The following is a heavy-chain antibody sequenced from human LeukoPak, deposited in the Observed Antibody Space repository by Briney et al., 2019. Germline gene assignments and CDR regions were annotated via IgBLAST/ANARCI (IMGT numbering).Heavy chain of an antibody. V-gene: IGHV4-34*01. Sequence: SETLSLTCAVYGGSFSGYYWSWIRQPPGKGLEWIGEINHSGSTNYNPSLKSRVTISVDTSKSQSSLKLSSVTAADTAVYYCARSMHYYGSGSYAWFDPWGQGTLVTVSS. CDR1: GGSFSGYY. J-gene: IGHJ5*02. D-gene: IGHD3-10*01. CDR2: INHSGST. CDR3: ARSMHYYGSGSYAWFDP.